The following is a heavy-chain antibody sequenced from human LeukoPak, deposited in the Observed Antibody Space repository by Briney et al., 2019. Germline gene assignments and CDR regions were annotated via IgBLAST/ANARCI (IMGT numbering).Heavy chain of an antibody. Sequence: KPSETLSLTCTVSGGSISSYYWSWIRQPPGKGLEWIGYIYYSGSTNYNPSLKSRVTISVDTSKNQFSLKLSSVTAADTAVYYCARVLRLGELSMKYALFDAFDIWGQGTMVTVSS. J-gene: IGHJ3*02. V-gene: IGHV4-59*01. CDR2: IYYSGST. D-gene: IGHD3-16*02. CDR3: ARVLRLGELSMKYALFDAFDI. CDR1: GGSISSYY.